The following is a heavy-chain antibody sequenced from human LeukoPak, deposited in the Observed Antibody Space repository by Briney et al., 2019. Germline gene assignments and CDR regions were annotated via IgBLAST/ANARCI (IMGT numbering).Heavy chain of an antibody. V-gene: IGHV4-30-4*01. Sequence: SQTLSLTCTVSGGSISSGDYYWSWIRQPPGKGLEWIGYIYYSGSTYYNPSLKSRVNISVDRSRNQFSLKLSSVTAADTALYYCAREYCGGGSCGWFDPWGQGTLVTVSS. CDR1: GGSISSGDYY. D-gene: IGHD2-15*01. J-gene: IGHJ5*02. CDR3: AREYCGGGSCGWFDP. CDR2: IYYSGST.